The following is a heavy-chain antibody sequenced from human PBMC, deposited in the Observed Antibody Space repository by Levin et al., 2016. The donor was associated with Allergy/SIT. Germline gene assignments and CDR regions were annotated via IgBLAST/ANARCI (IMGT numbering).Heavy chain of an antibody. D-gene: IGHD1-26*01. J-gene: IGHJ6*02. V-gene: IGHV3-21*01. CDR2: ISTVRSSI. CDR1: GFSFDNFA. CDR3: ARDLSGSYPQAYHGMDV. Sequence: LSLTCAASGFSFDNFAMYWVRQAPGKGLEWVSSISTVRSSIYYADSVKGRFTISRDNAKNSLYLHMSSLGVEDTAVYYCARDLSGSYPQAYHGMDVWGQGTTVTVSS.